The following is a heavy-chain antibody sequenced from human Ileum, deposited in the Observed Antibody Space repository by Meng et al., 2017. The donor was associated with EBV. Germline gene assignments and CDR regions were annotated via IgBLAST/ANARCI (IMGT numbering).Heavy chain of an antibody. CDR3: TRGINNDF. V-gene: IGHV3-21*01. Sequence: ELHLVESGGGLVKPGGSLRLSCTASGFTFSAYTMNWVRQAPGKGLEWVSSISGSSTYLYYAESLKGRFTISRDNAKNSLYLQMTSLRAEDTAVYYCTRGINNDFWGQGTLVTVSS. CDR1: GFTFSAYT. CDR2: ISGSSTYL. D-gene: IGHD2-21*01. J-gene: IGHJ4*02.